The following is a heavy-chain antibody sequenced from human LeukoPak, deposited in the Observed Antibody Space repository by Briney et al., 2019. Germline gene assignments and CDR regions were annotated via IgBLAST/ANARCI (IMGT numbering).Heavy chain of an antibody. CDR3: ARDTGRFLTSAY. Sequence: GGSLRLSRAASGFTFSSYAMSWVRQAPGKGLEWVSAISGSGGSTYYADSVEGRFTISRDNAKNSLYLQMNSLRAEDTAVYYCARDTGRFLTSAYWGQGTLVTVSS. CDR2: ISGSGGST. J-gene: IGHJ4*02. CDR1: GFTFSSYA. V-gene: IGHV3-23*01. D-gene: IGHD1-14*01.